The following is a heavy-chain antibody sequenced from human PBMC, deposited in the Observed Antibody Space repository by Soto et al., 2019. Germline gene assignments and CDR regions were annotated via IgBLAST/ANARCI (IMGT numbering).Heavy chain of an antibody. CDR1: GYTFTNYW. CDR3: ASQFQYSGYEYGYDY. Sequence: GESLKISCKASGYTFTNYWIAWVRQLPGKGLEWMGIIHPGDSDTRYSPSFQGQVTISQDRSITTAYLQWSSLQASDTAVYYCASQFQYSGYEYGYDYWGQGTLVTVSS. J-gene: IGHJ4*02. V-gene: IGHV5-51*01. CDR2: IHPGDSDT. D-gene: IGHD5-12*01.